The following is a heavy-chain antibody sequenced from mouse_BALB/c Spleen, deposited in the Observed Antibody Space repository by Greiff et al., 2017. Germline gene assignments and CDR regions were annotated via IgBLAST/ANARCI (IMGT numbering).Heavy chain of an antibody. Sequence: LVESGPGLVAPSQSLSITCTVSGFSLTSYDISWIRQPPGKGLEWLGVIWTGGGTNYNSAFMSRLSISKDNSKSQVFLKMNSLQTDDTAIYYCVRSYDGYHYAMDYWGQGTSVTVSS. V-gene: IGHV2-9-2*01. J-gene: IGHJ4*01. CDR2: IWTGGGT. D-gene: IGHD2-3*01. CDR1: GFSLTSYD. CDR3: VRSYDGYHYAMDY.